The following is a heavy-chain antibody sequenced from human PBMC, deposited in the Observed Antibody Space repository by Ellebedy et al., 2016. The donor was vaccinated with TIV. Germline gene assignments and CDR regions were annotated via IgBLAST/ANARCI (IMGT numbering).Heavy chain of an antibody. V-gene: IGHV4-38-2*02. CDR3: ARMTSRGFSTPAY. CDR2: MFHSGST. Sequence: SETLSLXXSVSHYAISGGYYWGWIRQTPGKGLEWIASMFHSGSTYYNPSLKSRVTISVDTSRNQMSLKVTSVTAADTAIYYCARMTSRGFSTPAYWGRGILVTVSS. CDR1: HYAISGGYY. D-gene: IGHD5-12*01. J-gene: IGHJ4*02.